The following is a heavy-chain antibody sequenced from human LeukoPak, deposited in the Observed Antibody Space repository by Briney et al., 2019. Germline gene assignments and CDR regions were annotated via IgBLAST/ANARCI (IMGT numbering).Heavy chain of an antibody. Sequence: GGSLRLSCAASGFTFSSYWMSWVRQAPGKGLEWVANIKQDGSEKYYVDSVKGRFTISRDNPKNTVYLQMNSLSTEDTAVYYCAIEISRLVIHAFDLWGQGTMVTVSS. CDR2: IKQDGSEK. D-gene: IGHD3-9*01. V-gene: IGHV3-7*01. CDR3: AIEISRLVIHAFDL. J-gene: IGHJ3*01. CDR1: GFTFSSYW.